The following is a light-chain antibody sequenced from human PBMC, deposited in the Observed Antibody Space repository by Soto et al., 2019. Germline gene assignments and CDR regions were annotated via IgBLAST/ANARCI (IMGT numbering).Light chain of an antibody. J-gene: IGKJ1*01. CDR3: QQYNGFWT. CDR2: EAS. Sequence: DIQMTQSPSTLSASVGDRVTITCRASQSISDLLAWYQQKPGKAPKLLIYEASNLKSGVPSRFSGSGSGTEYTLTISSLQPDDFASYYCQQYNGFWTFGKGTKVEIK. V-gene: IGKV1-5*03. CDR1: QSISDL.